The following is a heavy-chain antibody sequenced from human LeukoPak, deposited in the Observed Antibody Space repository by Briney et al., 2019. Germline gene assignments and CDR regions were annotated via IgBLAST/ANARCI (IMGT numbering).Heavy chain of an antibody. CDR2: IYYSGST. J-gene: IGHJ6*03. CDR1: GGSISSYY. Sequence: SETLSLTCTVSGGSISSYYWSWIRQPPGKGLEWIGYIYYSGSTNHNPSLKSRVTISVDTSKNQFSLKLSSVTAADTAVYYCARGPYSSSWSVLYYYYIDVWGKGTTVTVSS. D-gene: IGHD6-13*01. V-gene: IGHV4-59*01. CDR3: ARGPYSSSWSVLYYYYIDV.